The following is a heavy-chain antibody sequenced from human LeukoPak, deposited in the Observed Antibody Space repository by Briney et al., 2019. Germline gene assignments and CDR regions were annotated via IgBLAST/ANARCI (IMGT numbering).Heavy chain of an antibody. D-gene: IGHD3-10*01. CDR1: GDSISRGGYS. CDR2: IHDRGNT. V-gene: IGHV4-30-4*07. Sequence: ASETLSLTCAVSGDSISRGGYSWSWIRQTPGKGLGWISYIHDRGNTYNNPSLKTRLSISIDTSKNQFSLKLNSVSAADTAVYYCARVRRWFGEAGDQYYMDVWGKGTTVTISS. J-gene: IGHJ6*03. CDR3: ARVRRWFGEAGDQYYMDV.